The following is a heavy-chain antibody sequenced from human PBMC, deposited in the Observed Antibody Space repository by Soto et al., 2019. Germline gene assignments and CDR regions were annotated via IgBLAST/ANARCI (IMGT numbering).Heavy chain of an antibody. CDR1: GGSISSYY. Sequence: PSETLSLTCTVSGGSISSYYWSWIRQPPGKGLEWIGYIYYSGSTNYNPSLKSRVTISVDTSKNQFSLKLSSVTAADTAVYYCARETYSGYDSHYGMDVWGQGTTVTVSS. D-gene: IGHD5-12*01. J-gene: IGHJ6*02. CDR3: ARETYSGYDSHYGMDV. CDR2: IYYSGST. V-gene: IGHV4-59*01.